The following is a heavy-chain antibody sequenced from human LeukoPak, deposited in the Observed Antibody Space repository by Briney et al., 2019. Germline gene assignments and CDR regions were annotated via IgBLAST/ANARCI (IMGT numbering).Heavy chain of an antibody. D-gene: IGHD3-22*01. CDR2: INPNSGGT. V-gene: IGHV1-2*02. CDR1: GYTFTGYY. J-gene: IGHJ6*02. Sequence: ASVKVFCRASGYTFTGYYMHWVRQAPGQGLEWMGWINPNSGGTKYAQKFQGRVTMTRDTSISTAYMELSRLRSDDTAVYYCARELFYYDSSGYYYGTDSYYYGMDVWGQGTTVTVSS. CDR3: ARELFYYDSSGYYYGTDSYYYGMDV.